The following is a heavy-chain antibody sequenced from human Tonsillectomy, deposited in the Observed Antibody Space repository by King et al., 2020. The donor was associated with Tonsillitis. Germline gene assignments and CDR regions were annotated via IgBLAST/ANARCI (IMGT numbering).Heavy chain of an antibody. J-gene: IGHJ3*02. V-gene: IGHV1-8*01. D-gene: IGHD3-3*01. CDR1: GYTFTSYD. CDR2: MNPNSGNT. CDR3: ARPYFDFWSGFYRGAFDI. Sequence: QLVQSGAEVKKPGASVKVSCKASGYTFTSYDINWVRQATGQGLEWMGWMNPNSGNTGYAQKFQGRVTMTRNTSISTAYMELSSLRSENTAGYYWARPYFDFWSGFYRGAFDIWGQGTMVTVSS.